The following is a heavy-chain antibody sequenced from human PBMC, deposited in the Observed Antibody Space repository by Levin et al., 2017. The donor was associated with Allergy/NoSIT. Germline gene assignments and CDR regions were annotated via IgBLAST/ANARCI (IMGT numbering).Heavy chain of an antibody. CDR1: GGSISSGDYY. CDR3: ARDRGDFWSGAPFDP. J-gene: IGHJ5*02. D-gene: IGHD3-3*01. CDR2: IYYSGST. Sequence: SQTLSLTCTVSGGSISSGDYYWSWIRQPPGKGLEWIGYIYYSGSTYYNPSLKSRVTISVDTSKNQFSLKLSSVTAADTAVYYCARDRGDFWSGAPFDPWGQGTLVTVSS. V-gene: IGHV4-30-4*01.